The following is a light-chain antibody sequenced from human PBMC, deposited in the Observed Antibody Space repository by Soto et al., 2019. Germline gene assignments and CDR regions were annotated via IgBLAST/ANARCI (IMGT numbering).Light chain of an antibody. Sequence: ERVLTQSPGTLSLSPGERATLSCRASQSVSSSYLAWYQQKPGQAPRLLIYGASSRATGIPNRFSGSGSGTDFTLTISRLEPEDFAVYYCQQYGNSPQTFGQGTKVDIK. CDR2: GAS. V-gene: IGKV3-20*01. J-gene: IGKJ1*01. CDR1: QSVSSSY. CDR3: QQYGNSPQT.